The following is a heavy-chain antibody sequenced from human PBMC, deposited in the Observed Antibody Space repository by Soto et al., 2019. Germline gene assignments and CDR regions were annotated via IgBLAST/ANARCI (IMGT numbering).Heavy chain of an antibody. Sequence: GGSLRLSCAASGFTFSSYWMSWVRQAPGKGLEWVANIKQDGSEKYYVDSVKGRFTISRDNAKNSLYLQMNSLRAEDTAVYYCASRYYDFWSGYHYYYGMDVWGQGTTVTVSS. CDR1: GFTFSSYW. CDR3: ASRYYDFWSGYHYYYGMDV. D-gene: IGHD3-3*01. J-gene: IGHJ6*02. V-gene: IGHV3-7*01. CDR2: IKQDGSEK.